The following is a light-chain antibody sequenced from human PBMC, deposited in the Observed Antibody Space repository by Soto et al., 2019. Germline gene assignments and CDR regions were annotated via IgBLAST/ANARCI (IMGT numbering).Light chain of an antibody. J-gene: IGKJ1*01. V-gene: IGKV1-5*03. CDR3: QQYDTYWT. Sequence: DIQMTQSPSTLSAFVGDRVTITCRASQSIGRWLAWYQQKPGKAPNLLIYKASSLKSGVPSRFSGSGPGTEFTLTISSPQPDDFATYYCQQYDTYWTFGQGTKVDIK. CDR1: QSIGRW. CDR2: KAS.